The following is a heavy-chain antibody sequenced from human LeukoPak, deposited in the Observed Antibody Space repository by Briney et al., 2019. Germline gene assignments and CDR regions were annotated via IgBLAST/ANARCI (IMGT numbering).Heavy chain of an antibody. D-gene: IGHD2-15*01. J-gene: IGHJ4*02. CDR1: GGSISSSSYY. CDR3: ARLPSYSLSPVSDY. Sequence: SETLSLTCTVSGGSISSSSYYWGWIRQPPGKGLEWIGSIYYSGSTYYNPSLKSRVTISVDTSKNQFSLKLSSVTAADAAVYYCARLPSYSLSPVSDYWGQGTLVTVSS. CDR2: IYYSGST. V-gene: IGHV4-39*01.